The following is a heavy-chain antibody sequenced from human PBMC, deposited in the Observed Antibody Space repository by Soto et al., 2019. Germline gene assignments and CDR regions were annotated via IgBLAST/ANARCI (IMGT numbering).Heavy chain of an antibody. J-gene: IGHJ6*02. CDR3: ARTSMQSRGYSYGHGGMDV. CDR2: IDPSDSYT. V-gene: IGHV5-10-1*01. D-gene: IGHD5-18*01. Sequence: GESLKISCKGFGYSFTSYWIDWVRQMPGKGLEWMGRIDPSDSYTNYSPSFQGHVTISADKSISTAYLQWSSLKAPDTAMYYCARTSMQSRGYSYGHGGMDVWGQGTTVTVSS. CDR1: GYSFTSYW.